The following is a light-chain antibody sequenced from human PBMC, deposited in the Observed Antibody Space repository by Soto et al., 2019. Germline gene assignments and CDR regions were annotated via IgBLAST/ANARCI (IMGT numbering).Light chain of an antibody. V-gene: IGKV1D-12*01. J-gene: IGKJ4*01. CDR2: AAS. CDR1: QGIRSW. Sequence: DIQMTQSPSSASASVGDRVTITCRASQGIRSWLAWYQQRPGKAHKLLISAASSLQSAVPSRFSGRGSGTDFTLTISSLQPDDFATYYCQQSDTFPATFGGGTKVEIK. CDR3: QQSDTFPAT.